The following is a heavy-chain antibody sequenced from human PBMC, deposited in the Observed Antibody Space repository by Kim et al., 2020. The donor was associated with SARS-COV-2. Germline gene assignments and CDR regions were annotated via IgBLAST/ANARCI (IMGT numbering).Heavy chain of an antibody. D-gene: IGHD1-26*01. V-gene: IGHV1-58*02. CDR3: AAAFESGSYYVDY. J-gene: IGHJ4*02. CDR2: IVVGSGNT. Sequence: SVKVSCKASGFTFTSSAMQWVRQARGQRLEWIGWIVVGSGNTNYAQKFQERVTITRDMSTSTAYMELSSLRSEDTAVYYCAAAFESGSYYVDYWGQGTLVTVSS. CDR1: GFTFTSSA.